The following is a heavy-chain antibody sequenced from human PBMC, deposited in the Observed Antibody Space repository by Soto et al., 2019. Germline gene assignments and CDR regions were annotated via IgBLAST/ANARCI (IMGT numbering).Heavy chain of an antibody. CDR1: GGTFSSYA. CDR3: AREVVPAAIHDYYYYYGMDV. CDR2: IIPIFGTA. D-gene: IGHD2-2*01. V-gene: IGHV1-69*01. Sequence: QVQLVQSGAEVKKPGSSVKVSCKASGGTFSSYAISWVRQAPGQGLEWMGGIIPIFGTANYAQKFQGRVTITADESTSTAYMELSSLRSEDTAVYYCAREVVPAAIHDYYYYYGMDVWGQGTTVTVSS. J-gene: IGHJ6*02.